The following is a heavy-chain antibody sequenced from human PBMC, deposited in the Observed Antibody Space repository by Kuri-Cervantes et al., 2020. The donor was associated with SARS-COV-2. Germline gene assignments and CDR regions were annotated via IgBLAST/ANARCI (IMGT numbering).Heavy chain of an antibody. CDR2: INHTGST. J-gene: IGHJ4*02. CDR1: GGSFSGYY. CDR3: ARGTYTYYDFWRGPYFDY. V-gene: IGHV4-34*01. Sequence: GSLRLSCAVYGGSFSGYYWSWIRQSPGKGLVWIGEINHTGSTNYNPSLKSLVTISVGASKNQFSLKLNYVTAADTAVYYCARGTYTYYDFWRGPYFDYWGQGNLVTVSS. D-gene: IGHD3-3*01.